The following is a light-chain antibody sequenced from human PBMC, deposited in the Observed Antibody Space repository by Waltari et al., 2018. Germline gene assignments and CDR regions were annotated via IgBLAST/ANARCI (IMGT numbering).Light chain of an antibody. J-gene: IGLJ3*02. Sequence: SYELTQPPSVSVSPGQTASITCSGDKLGDKYACWYQQKPGQSPVLVIYQNSKRPSGIPERFSGSNSWSTATLTISGTHGSEQADDYCQAWDSSSWVFGGGTKLTVL. V-gene: IGLV3-1*01. CDR2: QNS. CDR3: QAWDSSSWV. CDR1: KLGDKY.